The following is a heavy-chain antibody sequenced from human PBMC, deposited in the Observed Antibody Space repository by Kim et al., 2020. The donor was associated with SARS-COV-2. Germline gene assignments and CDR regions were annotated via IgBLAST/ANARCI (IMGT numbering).Heavy chain of an antibody. D-gene: IGHD1-26*01. V-gene: IGHV3-23*01. Sequence: KGRFTISRDNSKNTLYLQMNSLRAEDTAVYYCAKALEFGGSHSGSYGFGYWGQGTLVTVSS. J-gene: IGHJ4*02. CDR3: AKALEFGGSHSGSYGFGY.